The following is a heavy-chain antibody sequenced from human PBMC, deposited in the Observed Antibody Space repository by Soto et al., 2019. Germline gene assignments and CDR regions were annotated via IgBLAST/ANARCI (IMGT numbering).Heavy chain of an antibody. CDR2: ISGSGGST. CDR3: AKDGFGDFWSGYSKYGMDV. D-gene: IGHD3-3*01. V-gene: IGHV3-23*01. J-gene: IGHJ6*02. CDR1: GFTFSSYA. Sequence: GGSLRLSCAASGFTFSSYAMSWVRQAPGKGLEWVSAISGSGGSTYYADSVKGRFTISRDNSKNTLYLQMNSLRAEDTAVYYCAKDGFGDFWSGYSKYGMDVWGQGTTVTVSS.